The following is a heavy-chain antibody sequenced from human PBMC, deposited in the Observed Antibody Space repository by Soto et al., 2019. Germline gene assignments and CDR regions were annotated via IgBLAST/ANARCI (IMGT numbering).Heavy chain of an antibody. J-gene: IGHJ5*02. Sequence: SETLSLTCAVYGGSVNGYYWNWISQPPGKGLEWIGEINHTGGTHYNPSLKSRVTMSVDTSKNQFSLRLSSVTAADTAIYYCATRITVFGLLIPPFDPWGQGTQVTVSS. CDR1: GGSVNGYY. D-gene: IGHD3-3*01. CDR3: ATRITVFGLLIPPFDP. CDR2: INHTGGT. V-gene: IGHV4-34*01.